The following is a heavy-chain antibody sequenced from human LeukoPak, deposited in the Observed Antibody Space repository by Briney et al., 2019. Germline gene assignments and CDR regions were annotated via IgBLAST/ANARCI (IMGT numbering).Heavy chain of an antibody. J-gene: IGHJ4*02. D-gene: IGHD2-15*01. CDR3: ARQGYCSGGSCYYFDY. CDR1: GYTFTSYA. Sequence: ASVKVSCKASGYTFTSYAMNWVRQAPGQGLEWMGWINTNTGNPTYAQGFTGRFVFSSDTSVSTAYLQISSLKAEDTAVYYCARQGYCSGGSCYYFDYWGQGTLVTVSS. V-gene: IGHV7-4-1*02. CDR2: INTNTGNP.